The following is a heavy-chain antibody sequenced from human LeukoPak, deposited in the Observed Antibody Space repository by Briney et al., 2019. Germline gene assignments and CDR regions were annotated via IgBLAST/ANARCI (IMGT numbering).Heavy chain of an antibody. CDR3: ARGVGTTVTKRVYWYFDL. D-gene: IGHD4-17*01. V-gene: IGHV4-30-2*01. Sequence: SETLSLTCTVSGGSISSGGYYWSWIRQHPGKGLEWIGYIYHSGSTYYNPSLKSRVTISVDRSKNQFSLKLSSVTAADTAVYYCARGVGTTVTKRVYWYFDLWGRGTLVTVSS. J-gene: IGHJ2*01. CDR1: GGSISSGGYY. CDR2: IYHSGST.